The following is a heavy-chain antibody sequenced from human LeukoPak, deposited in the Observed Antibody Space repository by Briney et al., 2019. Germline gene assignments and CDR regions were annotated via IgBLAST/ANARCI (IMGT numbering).Heavy chain of an antibody. Sequence: PSEALSLTCTVSGGSISSSSYYWGWIRQPPGKGLEWIGSIYYSGSTYYNPSLKSRVTISVDTSKNQFSLKLSSVTAADTAVYYCAREGLHGAFDIWGQGTMVTVSS. CDR2: IYYSGST. J-gene: IGHJ3*02. V-gene: IGHV4-39*07. CDR3: AREGLHGAFDI. CDR1: GGSISSSSYY.